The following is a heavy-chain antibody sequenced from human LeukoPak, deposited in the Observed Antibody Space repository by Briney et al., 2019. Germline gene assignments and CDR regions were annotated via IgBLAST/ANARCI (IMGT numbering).Heavy chain of an antibody. Sequence: SETLSLTCTVSGGSISSYYWSWLRQSPGKGLEWIGCVFHNGNTNYNPSLKSRVTMLIDTSKKQFSLKLTSVTAADTAVYYCARYGGGSREGWFDPWGQGTLVTVSS. CDR1: GGSISSYY. D-gene: IGHD1-26*01. V-gene: IGHV4-59*01. CDR2: VFHNGNT. CDR3: ARYGGGSREGWFDP. J-gene: IGHJ5*02.